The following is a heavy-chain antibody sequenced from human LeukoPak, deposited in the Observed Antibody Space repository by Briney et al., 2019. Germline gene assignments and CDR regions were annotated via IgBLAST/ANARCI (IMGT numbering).Heavy chain of an antibody. CDR1: GFTFSNYW. D-gene: IGHD3-3*01. Sequence: PGGSLRLSRATSGFTFSNYWMSWVRQAPGKGLEWIGEINHSGSTNYNPSLKSRVTISVDTSKNQFSLKLSSVTAADTAVYYCARVGVAMKIWGQGTLVTVSS. CDR2: INHSGST. CDR3: ARVGVAMKI. V-gene: IGHV4-34*01. J-gene: IGHJ4*02.